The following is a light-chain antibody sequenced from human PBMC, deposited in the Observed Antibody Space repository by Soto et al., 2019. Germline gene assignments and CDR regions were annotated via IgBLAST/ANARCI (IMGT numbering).Light chain of an antibody. Sequence: EIVMTQSPATLSVSPGERATLSCRASQNVRSNLAWYQQKPGQAPRLLIYDAYNRATGIPPRFSGSGSGTDFTLTISSLEPEDSAVYYCQQRHRWPITFGQGTRLEI. CDR3: QQRHRWPIT. V-gene: IGKV3-11*01. CDR1: QNVRSN. CDR2: DAY. J-gene: IGKJ5*01.